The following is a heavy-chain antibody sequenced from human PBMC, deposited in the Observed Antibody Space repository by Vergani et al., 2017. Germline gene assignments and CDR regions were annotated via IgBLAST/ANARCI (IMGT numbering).Heavy chain of an antibody. Sequence: QVQLVQSGAEVKKPGASVKVSCKASGYTFTSYYIHWVRQAPGQGLEWMGIINPSGGSTSYAQKFQGRVTMTRDTSTSTVYMELSSLRSEDTAVYYCARSLAAAGHYYYYYGMDVWGQGTTVTVSS. J-gene: IGHJ6*02. CDR2: INPSGGST. V-gene: IGHV1-46*03. CDR3: ARSLAAAGHYYYYYGMDV. CDR1: GYTFTSYY. D-gene: IGHD6-13*01.